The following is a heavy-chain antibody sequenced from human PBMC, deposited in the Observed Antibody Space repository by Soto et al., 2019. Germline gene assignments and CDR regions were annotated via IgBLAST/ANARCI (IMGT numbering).Heavy chain of an antibody. CDR3: ARVRDIVVVVAATRFDF. CDR1: GFTFSSYA. V-gene: IGHV3-30-3*01. Sequence: QVQLVESGGGVVQPGRSLRLSWAASGFTFSSYAMHWVRQAPGKGLEWVAVISYDGSNKYYADSVKGRFTISRDHPKYTLYLQINSLSAEDTAVYYCARVRDIVVVVAATRFDFWGQRTLVTLSS. J-gene: IGHJ4*02. D-gene: IGHD2-15*01. CDR2: ISYDGSNK.